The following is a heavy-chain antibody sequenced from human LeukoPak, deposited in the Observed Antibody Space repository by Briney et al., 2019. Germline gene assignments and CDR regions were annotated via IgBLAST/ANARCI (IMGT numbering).Heavy chain of an antibody. V-gene: IGHV4-34*01. Sequence: SETLSLTCAVYGGSFSGYYWSWIRQPPGKGLEWIGEINHSGSTNYNPSLKSRVTISVDTSKNQFSLKLSSVTAADTAVYYCARRRADPGSSWFDPWGQGTLVTVSS. CDR3: ARRRADPGSSWFDP. CDR1: GGSFSGYY. D-gene: IGHD1-14*01. J-gene: IGHJ5*02. CDR2: INHSGST.